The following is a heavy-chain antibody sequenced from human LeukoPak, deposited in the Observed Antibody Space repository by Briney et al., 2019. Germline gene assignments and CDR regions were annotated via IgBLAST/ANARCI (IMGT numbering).Heavy chain of an antibody. CDR1: GFTVSSNY. D-gene: IGHD6-19*01. J-gene: IGHJ4*02. V-gene: IGHV3-66*01. Sequence: GESLKISCAASGFTVSSNYMTWVRQAPGKGLEWVSSLNSGGNTYYADSVKDRFTISRDNSQNTVYLQMSSLRAEDTAVYYCARLKYSSGPLGFWGQGTLVTVSS. CDR2: LNSGGNT. CDR3: ARLKYSSGPLGF.